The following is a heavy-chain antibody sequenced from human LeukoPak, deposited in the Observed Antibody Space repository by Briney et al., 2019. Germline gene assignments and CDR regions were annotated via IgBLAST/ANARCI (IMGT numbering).Heavy chain of an antibody. CDR2: IYNSGTT. J-gene: IGHJ4*02. V-gene: IGHV4-30-4*07. CDR3: ARGWGPAYCGGDCHRHFDY. D-gene: IGHD2-21*02. Sequence: SETLSLTCVVSGGSIGSGGYSWNWIRQPPGKGLERVGYIYNSGTTSYNPSLKSRVTMSVDTSKNQFSLKLSSVTAADTALYYCARGWGPAYCGGDCHRHFDYWGQGTLVTVSS. CDR1: GGSIGSGGYS.